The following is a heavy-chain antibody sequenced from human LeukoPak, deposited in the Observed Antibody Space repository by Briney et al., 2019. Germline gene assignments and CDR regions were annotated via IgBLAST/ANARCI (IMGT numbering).Heavy chain of an antibody. D-gene: IGHD5-18*01. CDR2: ISWNSGSI. V-gene: IGHV3-9*03. CDR3: AKDEGRYSYGFLDAFDI. Sequence: GRSLRLSCAASGFTFDDYAMHWVRQAPGKGLEWVSGISWNSGSIGCADSVKGRFTISRDNAKNSLYLQMNSLRAEDMALYYCAKDEGRYSYGFLDAFDIWGQGTMVTVSS. J-gene: IGHJ3*02. CDR1: GFTFDDYA.